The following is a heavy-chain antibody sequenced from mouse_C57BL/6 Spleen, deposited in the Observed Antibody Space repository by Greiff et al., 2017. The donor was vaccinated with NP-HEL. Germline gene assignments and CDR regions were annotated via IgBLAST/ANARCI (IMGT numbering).Heavy chain of an antibody. V-gene: IGHV1-64*01. Sequence: QVQLQQPGAELVKPGASVKLSCKASGYTFTSYWMHWVKQRPGQGLEWIGMIHPNSGSTNYNEKFKSKATLTVDKSSSTAYMQLSSLTSEDSAVYYCARIYYYGSSPYYFDHWGQGTTLTVSS. J-gene: IGHJ2*01. CDR1: GYTFTSYW. D-gene: IGHD1-1*01. CDR2: IHPNSGST. CDR3: ARIYYYGSSPYYFDH.